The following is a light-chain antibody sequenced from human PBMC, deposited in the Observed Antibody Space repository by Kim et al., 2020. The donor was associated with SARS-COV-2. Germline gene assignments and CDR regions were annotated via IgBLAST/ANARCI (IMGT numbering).Light chain of an antibody. CDR3: QLYYRWTQWT. V-gene: IGKV3-15*01. Sequence: EIVMTQSPATLSVSPGDRATLSCRSSQSVDINFAWYQQKPGQPPRLVIYDASTRATGIPARFSGSGYGTEFTLTISSLQSEDLAVYYCQLYYRWTQWTFGRGTKVDIK. CDR2: DAS. CDR1: QSVDIN. J-gene: IGKJ1*01.